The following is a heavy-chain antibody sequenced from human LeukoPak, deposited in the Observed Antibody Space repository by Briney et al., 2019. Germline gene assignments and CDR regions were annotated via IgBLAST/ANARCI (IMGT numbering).Heavy chain of an antibody. J-gene: IGHJ3*02. D-gene: IGHD3-22*01. CDR3: ARDSGRWFSGYYDSSGGDAFDI. V-gene: IGHV1-3*01. Sequence: GASVKVSCKASGYTFTSYAMHWVRQAPGQRLEWMGWINAGNGNTKYSQKFQGRVTITRDTSASTAYMELSRLRSDDTAVYYCARDSGRWFSGYYDSSGGDAFDIWGQGTMVTVSS. CDR1: GYTFTSYA. CDR2: INAGNGNT.